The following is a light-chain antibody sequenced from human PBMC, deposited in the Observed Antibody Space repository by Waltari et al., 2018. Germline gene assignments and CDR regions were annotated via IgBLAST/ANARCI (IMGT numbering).Light chain of an antibody. J-gene: IGKJ1*01. Sequence: EIVLTQSPGTLSFSPGERATLSCRASQSVRGSLAWYQQKARQAPRLLIYGASSRATVIPDRFSGSGSGTDFSLTISRLEPEDFAVYYCQHYVRLPATFGQGTKVEI. V-gene: IGKV3-20*01. CDR2: GAS. CDR1: QSVRGS. CDR3: QHYVRLPAT.